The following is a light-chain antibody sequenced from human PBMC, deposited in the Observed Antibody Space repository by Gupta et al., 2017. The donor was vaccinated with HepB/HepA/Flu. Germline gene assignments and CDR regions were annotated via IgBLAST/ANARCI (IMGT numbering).Light chain of an antibody. J-gene: IGLJ2*01. Sequence: SYELTQPPSVSVSPEQTARITCSGDALPKQYAYWYPQKPGQAPVLVIYKDSERPSGIPERFSGSSSGTTVTLTISGVQAEDEADYYCQSADSSGTYPVVFGGGTKLTVL. CDR2: KDS. CDR3: QSADSSGTYPVV. V-gene: IGLV3-25*03. CDR1: ALPKQY.